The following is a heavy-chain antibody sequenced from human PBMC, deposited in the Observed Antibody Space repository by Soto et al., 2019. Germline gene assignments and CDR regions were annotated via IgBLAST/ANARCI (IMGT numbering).Heavy chain of an antibody. Sequence: GGSLRLSCTASGFTFGDYAMSWVRQAPGKGLEWVGFIRSKAYGGTTEYAASVKGRFTISRDDSKSIAYLQMNSLKTEDTAVYYCTRGGHVVRDAFDIWGQGTMVTVSS. CDR3: TRGGHVVRDAFDI. V-gene: IGHV3-49*04. D-gene: IGHD2-15*01. CDR1: GFTFGDYA. J-gene: IGHJ3*02. CDR2: IRSKAYGGTT.